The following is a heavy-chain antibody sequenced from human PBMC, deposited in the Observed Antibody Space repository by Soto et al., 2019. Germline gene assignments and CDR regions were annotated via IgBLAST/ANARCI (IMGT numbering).Heavy chain of an antibody. V-gene: IGHV3-11*01. CDR1: GFTFSDYY. CDR2: ISSSGSTI. D-gene: IGHD3-22*01. Sequence: PGGSLRLAXAASGFTFSDYYMSWIRQAPGKGLEWVSYISSSGSTIYYADSVKGRFTISRDNAKNSLYLQMDSLRAEDTAVYYCARDVKENYDSSGYSDAFDIWGQGTMVTVSS. CDR3: ARDVKENYDSSGYSDAFDI. J-gene: IGHJ3*02.